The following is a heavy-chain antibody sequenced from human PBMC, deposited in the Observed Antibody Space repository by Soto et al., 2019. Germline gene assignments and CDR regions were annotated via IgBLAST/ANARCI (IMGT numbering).Heavy chain of an antibody. D-gene: IGHD2-8*01. CDR2: IRSGGAYT. J-gene: IGHJ4*02. CDR3: ATDNGIPETGQPFVY. V-gene: IGHV3-23*01. Sequence: EVQLLESGGGLVQPGGSLRLSCAGSGLTFSNYGMSWVRQAPGKGLEWVSTIRSGGAYTHYADSVKGRFTISRDNSKNTLYLPVNSLRAEDTALYYCATDNGIPETGQPFVYWGQGTLVTGPS. CDR1: GLTFSNYG.